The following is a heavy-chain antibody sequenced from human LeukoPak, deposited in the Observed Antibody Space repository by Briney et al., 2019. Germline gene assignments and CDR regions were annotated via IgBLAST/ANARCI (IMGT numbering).Heavy chain of an antibody. CDR2: ISGSGGST. J-gene: IGHJ5*02. Sequence: GGSLRLSCAASGFTFSSYAMSWVCQAPGKGLEWVSAISGSGGSTYYADSVKGRFTISRDNSKNTLYLQMNSLRAEDTAVYYCAKDIGKDDFWSGYYYNWFDPWGQGTLVTVSS. CDR3: AKDIGKDDFWSGYYYNWFDP. V-gene: IGHV3-23*01. D-gene: IGHD3-3*01. CDR1: GFTFSSYA.